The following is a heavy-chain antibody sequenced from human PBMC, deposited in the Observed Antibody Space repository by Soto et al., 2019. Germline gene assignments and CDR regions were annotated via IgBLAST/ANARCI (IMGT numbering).Heavy chain of an antibody. CDR2: ILYDGSSQ. Sequence: PGGSLRLSCAASGFTFSKHAMHWVRQAPGKGLEWVAMILYDGSSQYYADSVKGRFTTSRDNSKNTLYLQMNSLRAEDTALYYCARDRREVFYYYAMDVWGQWTTVTVSS. CDR1: GFTFSKHA. V-gene: IGHV3-30*04. J-gene: IGHJ6*02. CDR3: ARDRREVFYYYAMDV.